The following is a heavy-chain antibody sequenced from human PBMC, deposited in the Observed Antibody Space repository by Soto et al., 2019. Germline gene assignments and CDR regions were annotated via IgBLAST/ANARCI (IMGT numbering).Heavy chain of an antibody. CDR2: ISSSSSTI. Sequence: GGSLRLSCAASGFTFSSYSMNWVRQAPGKGLEWVSYISSSSSTIYYADSVKGRFTISRDNAKNSLYLQMNSLRDEDTAVYYCARDRKVAARPDYFDYWGQGTLVTVSS. V-gene: IGHV3-48*02. CDR1: GFTFSSYS. J-gene: IGHJ4*02. D-gene: IGHD6-6*01. CDR3: ARDRKVAARPDYFDY.